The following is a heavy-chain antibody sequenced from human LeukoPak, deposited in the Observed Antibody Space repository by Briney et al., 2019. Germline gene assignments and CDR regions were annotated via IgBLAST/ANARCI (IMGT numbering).Heavy chain of an antibody. V-gene: IGHV3-48*01. CDR2: ISSSSSTI. D-gene: IGHD3-16*01. CDR3: ARDEGADGLDY. Sequence: PGGSLRLSCAASGFTFSSYSMNWVRQAPGKGLEWVSYISSSSSTIYYADSVKGRFTISRDNAKNSLYLQMNSLRAEDTAVYYCARDEGADGLDYWGQGTLVTVSS. CDR1: GFTFSSYS. J-gene: IGHJ4*02.